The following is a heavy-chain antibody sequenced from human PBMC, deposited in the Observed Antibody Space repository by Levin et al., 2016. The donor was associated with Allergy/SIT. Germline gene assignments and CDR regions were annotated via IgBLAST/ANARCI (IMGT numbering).Heavy chain of an antibody. CDR2: IKHSGRT. J-gene: IGHJ3*01. CDR1: GGSLTGDY. D-gene: IGHD1-26*01. CDR3: AKNARSFGSKILRTFDV. V-gene: IGHV4-34*01. Sequence: SETLSLTCAVYGGSLTGDYWSWIRQSPGRGLEWIGEIKHSGRTNYNPSLKSRVTLSVDRSKNQFSLNLRSVTAADTAKYYCAKNARSFGSKILRTFDVWDQGAVVTISS.